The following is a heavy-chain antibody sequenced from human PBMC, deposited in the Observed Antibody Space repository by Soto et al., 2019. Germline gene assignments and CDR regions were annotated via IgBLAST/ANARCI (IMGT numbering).Heavy chain of an antibody. CDR2: IYYSGST. CDR1: GGSISSYY. J-gene: IGHJ6*03. V-gene: IGHV4-59*08. Sequence: SETLSLTCTVSGGSISSYYWSWIRQPPGKGLEWIGYIYYSGSTNYNPSLKSRVTISVDTSKNQFSLKLSSVTAADTAVYYCARQNLGVTDDYYYYYMDVWGKGTTVTVSS. D-gene: IGHD2-21*02. CDR3: ARQNLGVTDDYYYYYMDV.